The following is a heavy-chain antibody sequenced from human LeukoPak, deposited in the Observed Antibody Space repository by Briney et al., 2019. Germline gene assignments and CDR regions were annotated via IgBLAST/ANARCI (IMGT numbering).Heavy chain of an antibody. CDR2: INPNSGGT. CDR1: GYTFTGYY. J-gene: IGHJ3*02. Sequence: ASVKVSCKASGYTFTGYYMHWVRQAPGQGLEWMGWINPNSGGTNYAQKFQGRVTMTRDTSISTAYMELSRLRSDDTAVYYCARHRHDYSSLDAFDIWGQGTMVTVSS. V-gene: IGHV1-2*02. D-gene: IGHD4-11*01. CDR3: ARHRHDYSSLDAFDI.